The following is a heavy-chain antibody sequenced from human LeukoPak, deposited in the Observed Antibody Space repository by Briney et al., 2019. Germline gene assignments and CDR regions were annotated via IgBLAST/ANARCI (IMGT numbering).Heavy chain of an antibody. CDR1: GASMSTHY. Sequence: SGTLSLTCTVSGASMSTHYWSWLRQPPGKGLEWIGYLLDSWRTKDNPSLQSRVTLSADTSKNQFSLRLTSVTAADTAVYYCASIRRGSIYGYFDFWGQGILVTVSS. D-gene: IGHD5-18*01. V-gene: IGHV4-59*11. J-gene: IGHJ4*02. CDR3: ASIRRGSIYGYFDF. CDR2: LLDSWRT.